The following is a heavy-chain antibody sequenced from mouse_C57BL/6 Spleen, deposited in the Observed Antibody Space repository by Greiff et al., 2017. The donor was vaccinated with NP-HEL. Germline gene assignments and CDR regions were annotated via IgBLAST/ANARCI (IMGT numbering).Heavy chain of an antibody. D-gene: IGHD2-13*01. J-gene: IGHJ3*01. CDR3: ARTGLEAY. CDR1: GYAFSSYW. V-gene: IGHV1-80*01. CDR2: IYPGDGDT. Sequence: VQRVESGAELVKPGASVKISCKASGYAFSSYWMNWVKQRPGKGLEWIGQIYPGDGDTNYNGKFKGKATLTADKSSSTAYMQLSSLTSEDSAVYFCARTGLEAYWGQGTLVTVSA.